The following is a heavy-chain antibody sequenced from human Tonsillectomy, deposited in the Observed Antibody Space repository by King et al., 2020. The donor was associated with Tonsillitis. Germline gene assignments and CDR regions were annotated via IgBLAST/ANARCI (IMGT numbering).Heavy chain of an antibody. CDR1: GFTFSSYA. V-gene: IGHV3-30-3*01. CDR2: ISDDGSNT. J-gene: IGHJ4*02. D-gene: IGHD6-19*01. CDR3: ARDWGPVAGVGAGSLDF. Sequence: VQLVESGGGVVQPGRSLRLSCAASGFTFSSYAVHWVRQAPGKGLKWVAVISDDGSNTYYADSVKGRFTISRDNSKNTLYLQMNSLRAEDTAVYYCARDWGPVAGVGAGSLDFWGQGTLVTVSS.